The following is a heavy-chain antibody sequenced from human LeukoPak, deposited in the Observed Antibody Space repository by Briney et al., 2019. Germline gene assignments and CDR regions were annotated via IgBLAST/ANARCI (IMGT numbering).Heavy chain of an antibody. CDR1: GFTFSSYA. CDR3: ARSRVYYYYMDV. V-gene: IGHV3-64*01. CDR2: ISSNGGST. Sequence: GGSLRLSCAASGFTFSSYAMHWVRQAPGKGLEYVSAISSNGGSTYYANSVKGRFTISRDNSKNTLYLQMGSQRAEDMAVYYCARSRVYYYYMDVWGKGTTVTVSS. J-gene: IGHJ6*03.